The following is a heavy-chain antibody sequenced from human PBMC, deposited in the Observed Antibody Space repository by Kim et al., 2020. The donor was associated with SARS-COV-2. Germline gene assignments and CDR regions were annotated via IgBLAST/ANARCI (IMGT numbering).Heavy chain of an antibody. CDR3: ARVRGGANDY. Sequence: STLYYADTVKGRLTISRDNAKNSLYLQMNSLRDEDTAVYYCARVRGGANDYWGQGTLVTVSS. J-gene: IGHJ4*02. D-gene: IGHD3-16*01. CDR2: STL. V-gene: IGHV3-48*02.